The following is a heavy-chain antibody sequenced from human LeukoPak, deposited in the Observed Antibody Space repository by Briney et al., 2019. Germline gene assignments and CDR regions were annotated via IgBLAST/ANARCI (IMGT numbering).Heavy chain of an antibody. CDR3: ARGATAGRFSLRPTGAYYMDV. D-gene: IGHD6-13*01. Sequence: ASVKVSCKAFGYTFTGYYMHWVRQAPGQGLEWMGWINPNSGGTNCAQKFQGRVTMTRDTSINTAYMELSSLRFDDTAVYYCARGATAGRFSLRPTGAYYMDVWGKGTTVTVSS. V-gene: IGHV1-2*02. CDR1: GYTFTGYY. J-gene: IGHJ6*03. CDR2: INPNSGGT.